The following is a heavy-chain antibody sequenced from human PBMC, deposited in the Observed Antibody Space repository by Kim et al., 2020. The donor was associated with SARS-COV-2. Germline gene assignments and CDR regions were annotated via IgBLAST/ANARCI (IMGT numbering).Heavy chain of an antibody. CDR1: GYSISSGYY. Sequence: SETLSLTCTVSGYSISSGYYWGWIRQPPGKGLEWIGSIYHSGSTYYNPSLKSRVTISVDTSKNQFSLKLSSVTAADTAVYYCARALSILAAAGQLWFDPWGQGTLVTVSS. J-gene: IGHJ5*02. CDR2: IYHSGST. D-gene: IGHD6-13*01. CDR3: ARALSILAAAGQLWFDP. V-gene: IGHV4-38-2*02.